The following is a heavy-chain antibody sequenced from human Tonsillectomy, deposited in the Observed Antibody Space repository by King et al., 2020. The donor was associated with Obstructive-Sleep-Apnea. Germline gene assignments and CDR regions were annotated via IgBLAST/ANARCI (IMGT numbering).Heavy chain of an antibody. V-gene: IGHV4-38-2*02. J-gene: IGHJ4*02. CDR3: ARDSIHYNWNDGFDY. CDR1: GYSISSGYY. CDR2: IYHSGGT. Sequence: VQLQESGPGLVKPSETLSLTCTVSGYSISSGYYWGWIRQPPGKGLEWIGSIYHSGGTYYNPALKSRVTISVDTSKNQFSLKLSSVTAADTAVYYCARDSIHYNWNDGFDYWGQGTLVTVSS. D-gene: IGHD1-20*01.